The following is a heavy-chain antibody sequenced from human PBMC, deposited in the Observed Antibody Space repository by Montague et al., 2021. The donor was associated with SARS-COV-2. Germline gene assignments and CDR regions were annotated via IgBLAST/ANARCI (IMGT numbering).Heavy chain of an antibody. J-gene: IGHJ4*02. CDR3: ARGRVGITMILVVIGYSYYFDY. Sequence: SETLSLTCSVSGHSINTSPYYWAWLRQPPGKALEWIGNILYNDKTYYNPFLQSRVKMSVDTSKNQFSLNLTSVTAADTAVYYCARGRVGITMILVVIGYSYYFDYWGQGTLVTVSS. CDR2: ILYNDKT. V-gene: IGHV4-39*01. D-gene: IGHD3-22*01. CDR1: GHSINTSPYY.